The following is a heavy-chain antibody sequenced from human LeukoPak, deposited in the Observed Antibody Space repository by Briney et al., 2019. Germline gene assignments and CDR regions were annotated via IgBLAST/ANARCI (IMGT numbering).Heavy chain of an antibody. CDR3: ARDRVYCSGGSCYSLGFDP. D-gene: IGHD2-15*01. J-gene: IGHJ5*02. CDR2: TRNKANSYTT. Sequence: SGGSLRLPCAASGFTFSDHYMDWVRQAPGKGLEWVGRTRNKANSYTTEYAASVEGRFTISRDDSKNSLYLQMNSLKTEDTAVYYCARDRVYCSGGSCYSLGFDPWGQGTLVTVSS. V-gene: IGHV3-72*01. CDR1: GFTFSDHY.